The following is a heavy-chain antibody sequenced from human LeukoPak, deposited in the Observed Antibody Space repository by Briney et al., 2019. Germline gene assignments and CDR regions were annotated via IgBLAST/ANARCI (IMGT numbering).Heavy chain of an antibody. CDR2: INHSGST. Sequence: SETLSLTCAVYGGSFSGYFWSWVRQPPGKGLEWMGEINHSGSTNYNPSLKSRATISVDTSKNQFSLKLSSVTAADTAIYYCVRSPPTYCSGGSCYYFDYWGQGTLVTVSS. CDR1: GGSFSGYF. D-gene: IGHD2-15*01. V-gene: IGHV4-34*01. CDR3: VRSPPTYCSGGSCYYFDY. J-gene: IGHJ4*02.